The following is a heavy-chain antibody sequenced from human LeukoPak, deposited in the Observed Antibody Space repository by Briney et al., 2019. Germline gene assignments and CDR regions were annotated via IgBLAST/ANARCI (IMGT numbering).Heavy chain of an antibody. J-gene: IGHJ4*02. CDR2: INPSSGGT. CDR1: GYTFTGYY. CDR3: ARALTGYLFDY. D-gene: IGHD3-9*01. V-gene: IGHV1-2*06. Sequence: ASVKVSCKVSGYTFTGYYLYWVRQAPGQGLEWMGRINPSSGGTNYAQKFQGRVTITADESTSTAYMELSSLRSEDTAVYYCARALTGYLFDYWGQGTLVTVSS.